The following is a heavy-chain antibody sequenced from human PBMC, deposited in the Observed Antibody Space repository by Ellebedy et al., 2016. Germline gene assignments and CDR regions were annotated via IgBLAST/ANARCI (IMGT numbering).Heavy chain of an antibody. J-gene: IGHJ5*02. CDR1: GYTLTSYY. D-gene: IGHD4-23*01. CDR2: INPSGGNT. V-gene: IGHV1-46*01. CDR3: ARGDYGGKSPGRA. Sequence: ASVKVSCXASGYTLTSYYMNWVRQAPGQGIEWLGIINPSGGNTNYAQKFQGRVSMATDTSTTTVYMELSSPRSEDTALYYCARGDYGGKSPGRAWGQGTLVTVSS.